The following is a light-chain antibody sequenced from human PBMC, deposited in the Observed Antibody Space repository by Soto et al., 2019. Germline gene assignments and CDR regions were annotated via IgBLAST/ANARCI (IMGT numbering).Light chain of an antibody. CDR1: QDIRVD. CDR2: AAS. J-gene: IGKJ2*02. CDR3: LQGYDFPCT. Sequence: AIQMTQSPPSLSASVGDRVIITCRASQDIRVDVGWLQQRQGHAPNLLIYAASTLHTGVPSTFTGSGSGTNFTLTINNLQPEDVGTYFWLQGYDFPCTFGQGTKLEI. V-gene: IGKV1-6*01.